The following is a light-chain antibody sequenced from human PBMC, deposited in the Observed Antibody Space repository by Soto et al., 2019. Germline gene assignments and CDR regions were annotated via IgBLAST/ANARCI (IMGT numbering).Light chain of an antibody. CDR1: QSLSSSY. CDR3: QHYGNTPPSVT. Sequence: EIGLTQSPGTLSLSPGERATLSCRASQSLSSSYLAWYQQKPGQATRLLIYGASSRATGIPDRFSGSGSGKDFTLTISRLEPEDFAVYYCQHYGNTPPSVTFGPGTKVDIK. CDR2: GAS. J-gene: IGKJ3*01. V-gene: IGKV3-20*01.